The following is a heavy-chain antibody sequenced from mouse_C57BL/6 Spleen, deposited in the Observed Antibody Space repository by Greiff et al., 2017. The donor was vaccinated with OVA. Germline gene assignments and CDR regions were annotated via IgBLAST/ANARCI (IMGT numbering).Heavy chain of an antibody. J-gene: IGHJ2*01. V-gene: IGHV5-4*01. CDR2: ISDGGSYT. D-gene: IGHD1-1*01. Sequence: EVKLVESGGGLVKPGGSLKLSCAASGFTFSSYAMSWVRQTPEKRLEWVATISDGGSYTYYPANVKGRFTISRDNAKNNLYLQMSHLKSEDTAMYYCARDPNYGSSSGYFDYWGQGTTLTVSA. CDR3: ARDPNYGSSSGYFDY. CDR1: GFTFSSYA.